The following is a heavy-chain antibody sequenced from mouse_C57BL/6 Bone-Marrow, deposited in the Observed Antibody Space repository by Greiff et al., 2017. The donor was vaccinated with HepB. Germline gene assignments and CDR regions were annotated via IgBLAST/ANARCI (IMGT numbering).Heavy chain of an antibody. CDR2: IDPKSGGT. CDR3: ARPVVGGDFDY. J-gene: IGHJ2*01. V-gene: IGHV1-72*01. Sequence: VQLQQPGAELVKPGASVKLSCKASGYTFTSYWMHWVKQRPGRGLAWIGRIDPKSGGTKYNEKFKSKATLTVDKPSSTAYMQLSSLTSEDSAVYYCARPVVGGDFDYWGQGTTLTVSS. D-gene: IGHD1-1*01. CDR1: GYTFTSYW.